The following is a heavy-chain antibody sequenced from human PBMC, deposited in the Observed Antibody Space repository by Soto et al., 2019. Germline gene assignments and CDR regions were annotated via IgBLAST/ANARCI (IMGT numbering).Heavy chain of an antibody. D-gene: IGHD3-22*01. CDR2: ISWNSGSI. CDR1: GFTFDDYA. V-gene: IGHV3-9*01. J-gene: IGHJ3*02. Sequence: PGGSLRLSCAASGFTFDDYAMHWVRQAPGKGLEWVSGISWNSGSIGYADSVKGRFTISRDNAKNSLYLQMNSLRAEDTALYYCAKDTYDSSGYYGSGAFDIWGQGTMVTVSS. CDR3: AKDTYDSSGYYGSGAFDI.